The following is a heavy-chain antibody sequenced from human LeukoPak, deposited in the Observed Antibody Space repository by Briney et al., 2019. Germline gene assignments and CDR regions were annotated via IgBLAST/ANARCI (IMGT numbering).Heavy chain of an antibody. J-gene: IGHJ4*02. V-gene: IGHV3-23*01. CDR1: GFTFNNAW. D-gene: IGHD6-13*01. CDR2: ISGSGGNT. CDR3: ARHSRGRWYVFDY. Sequence: GGSLRLSCAVSGFTFNNAWMSWVRQAPGKGLEWVSGISGSGGNTYYADSVKGRFTISRDNSNNTLYLQMNSLRAEDTAVYYCARHSRGRWYVFDYWGQGTLVTVSS.